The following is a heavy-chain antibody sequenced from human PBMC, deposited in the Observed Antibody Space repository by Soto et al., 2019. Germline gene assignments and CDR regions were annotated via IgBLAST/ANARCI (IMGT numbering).Heavy chain of an antibody. J-gene: IGHJ6*02. Sequence: QVQLQESGPGLVKPSQTLSLTCTVSGGSISSGGYYWSWIRQHPGKGLEWIGYIYYSGSTYYNPSLTSRVTISVDTSKTQFSLKLSSVTAADTAVYYCARVGTVTTVYYGMDVWGQGTTVTVSS. CDR2: IYYSGST. V-gene: IGHV4-31*03. CDR3: ARVGTVTTVYYGMDV. D-gene: IGHD4-17*01. CDR1: GGSISSGGYY.